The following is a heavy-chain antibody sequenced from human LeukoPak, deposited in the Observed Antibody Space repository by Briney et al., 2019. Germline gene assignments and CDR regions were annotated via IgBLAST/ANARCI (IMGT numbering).Heavy chain of an antibody. Sequence: QAGGSLRLSCAASGFTFSRHWMSWVRQTPGKGLERVAHMNQDGSAIYYVDSVKGRFTISRGNAKNSLCLQMTGLTVADTAVYYCARTVPGYPDDYFDYWGQGTLVTVSS. D-gene: IGHD6-19*01. CDR3: ARTVPGYPDDYFDY. V-gene: IGHV3-7*01. CDR2: MNQDGSAI. J-gene: IGHJ4*02. CDR1: GFTFSRHW.